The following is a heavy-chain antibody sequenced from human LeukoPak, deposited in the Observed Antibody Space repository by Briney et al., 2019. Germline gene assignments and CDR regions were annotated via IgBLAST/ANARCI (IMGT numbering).Heavy chain of an antibody. Sequence: GGSLRLSCAASGFTFDDYAMHWVRQAPGKGLEWGSGISWNSGSIGYADSVKGRFTISRDNAQNSLYLQMNSLRAEDTALYYCAKDSSGYLGALDAFDIWGQGTMVTVSS. CDR2: ISWNSGSI. J-gene: IGHJ3*02. CDR3: AKDSSGYLGALDAFDI. V-gene: IGHV3-9*01. D-gene: IGHD3-22*01. CDR1: GFTFDDYA.